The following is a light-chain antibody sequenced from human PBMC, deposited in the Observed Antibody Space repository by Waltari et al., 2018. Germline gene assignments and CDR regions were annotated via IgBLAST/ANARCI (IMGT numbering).Light chain of an antibody. CDR3: CSYGGSSTFVI. CDR1: SSDVGSFNL. Sequence: QSALTQPASVSGSPGQSITISCTGTSSDVGSFNLAPWYQQHPNKAPKLMIYQVSKRPSGLSNRFSGSKSGNTASLTISGLQAEDEAEYYCCSYGGSSTFVIFGGGTKLTVL. CDR2: QVS. J-gene: IGLJ2*01. V-gene: IGLV2-23*02.